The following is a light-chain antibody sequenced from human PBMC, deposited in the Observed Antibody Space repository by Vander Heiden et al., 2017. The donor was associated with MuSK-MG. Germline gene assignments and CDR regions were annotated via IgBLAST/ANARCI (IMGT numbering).Light chain of an antibody. Sequence: DIQMTQSPSSLSASVGDRVTIICRATQNIGNYLNWYQQKVGKAPQLLIYAATRLQSGVPSRFSGSGSGTEFTLSISSLQREDFATYYCQQSYTKPLTSGGGTKVEIK. CDR1: QNIGNY. J-gene: IGKJ4*01. CDR3: QQSYTKPLT. CDR2: AAT. V-gene: IGKV1-39*01.